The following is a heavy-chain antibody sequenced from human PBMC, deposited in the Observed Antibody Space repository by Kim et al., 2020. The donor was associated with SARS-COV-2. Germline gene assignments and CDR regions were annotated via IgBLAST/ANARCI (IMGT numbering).Heavy chain of an antibody. CDR2: ISYDGSNK. CDR3: AKDNWAVAGAYGYYYYGMDV. D-gene: IGHD6-19*01. V-gene: IGHV3-30*18. CDR1: GFTFSSYG. J-gene: IGHJ6*02. Sequence: GGSLRLSCAASGFTFSSYGMHWVRQAPGKGLEWVAVISYDGSNKYYADSVKGRFTISRDNSKNTLYLQMNSLRAEDTAVYYCAKDNWAVAGAYGYYYYGMDVWGQGTTVTVSS.